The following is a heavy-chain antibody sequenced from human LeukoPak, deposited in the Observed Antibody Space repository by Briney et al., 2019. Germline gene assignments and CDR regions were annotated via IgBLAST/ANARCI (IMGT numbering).Heavy chain of an antibody. CDR3: ARQFRDYLAVAGRGKDYYYYYGMDV. D-gene: IGHD6-19*01. Sequence: GESLKISCKGSGYSFTSYWIGWVRQMPGKGLEWMGIIYPGDSDTRYSPSFQGQVTISADKSISTAYLQWSSLKAPDTAMYYCARQFRDYLAVAGRGKDYYYYYGMDVWGQGTTVTVSS. CDR1: GYSFTSYW. V-gene: IGHV5-51*01. CDR2: IYPGDSDT. J-gene: IGHJ6*02.